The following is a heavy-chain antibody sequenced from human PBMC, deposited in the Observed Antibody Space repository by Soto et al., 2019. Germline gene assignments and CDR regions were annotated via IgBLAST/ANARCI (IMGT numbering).Heavy chain of an antibody. J-gene: IGHJ4*02. CDR1: GGSISSGGYY. CDR2: IYYSGST. V-gene: IGHV4-31*03. D-gene: IGHD4-17*01. CDR3: ARSPEATVTAFDY. Sequence: QVQLQESGPGLVKPSQTLSLTCTVSGGSISSGGYYWSWIRQHPGKGLEWIGYIYYSGSTYYNPSLKSRVTISVDTSKNQVSLQLSSVTAADTAVYYCARSPEATVTAFDYWGQGTLVTVSS.